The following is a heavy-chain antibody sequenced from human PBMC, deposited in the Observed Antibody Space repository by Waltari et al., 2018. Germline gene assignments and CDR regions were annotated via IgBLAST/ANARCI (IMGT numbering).Heavy chain of an antibody. Sequence: EVQLVESGGGLVQPGGSLRLSCAASVFTFAGAWMTWVRQAPGKGLEWVANIKPDGSFESYVDSLKGRFTISRDNTQNSLYLQINSLRVEDTALYFCARDSGDFYVDHWGQGTLVTVSS. D-gene: IGHD3-10*02. CDR3: ARDSGDFYVDH. V-gene: IGHV3-7*01. CDR2: IKPDGSFE. J-gene: IGHJ1*01. CDR1: VFTFAGAW.